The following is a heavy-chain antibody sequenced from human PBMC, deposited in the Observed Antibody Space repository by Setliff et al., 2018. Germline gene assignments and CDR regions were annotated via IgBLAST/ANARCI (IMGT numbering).Heavy chain of an antibody. V-gene: IGHV3-7*01. CDR3: ARDGKQFYYDSTGYYRNWFDP. CDR2: INQAGSAK. J-gene: IGHJ5*02. D-gene: IGHD3-22*01. Sequence: GGSLRLSCAASGFTFSSFWMSWVRQAPGKGLEWVANINQAGSAKYYVDSVKGRFTISRDNAKNTLFLQMNSLRSEDTAIYSCARDGKQFYYDSTGYYRNWFDPWGQGTLVTVSS. CDR1: GFTFSSFW.